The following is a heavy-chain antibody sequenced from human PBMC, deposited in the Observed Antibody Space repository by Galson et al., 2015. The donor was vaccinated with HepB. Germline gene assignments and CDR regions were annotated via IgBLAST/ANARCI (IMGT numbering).Heavy chain of an antibody. CDR3: AKIPLRFLEWYPVLVDC. Sequence: SLRLSCAASGFTFSSDAMSWVRQAPGKGLEWVSGISGSGGTKYYADSVKGRFTISRDNSKNTLYLQMNSLRVEDTAVYYCAKIPLRFLEWYPVLVDCWGQGTLVTVSS. CDR2: ISGSGGTK. D-gene: IGHD3-3*01. J-gene: IGHJ4*02. CDR1: GFTFSSDA. V-gene: IGHV3-23*01.